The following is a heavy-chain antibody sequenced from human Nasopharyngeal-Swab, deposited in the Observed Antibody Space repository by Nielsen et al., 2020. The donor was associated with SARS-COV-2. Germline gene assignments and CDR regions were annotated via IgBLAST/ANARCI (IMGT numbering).Heavy chain of an antibody. D-gene: IGHD2/OR15-2a*01. Sequence: WVRQAPGQRLEWMGWINTGNGNTKYSQRFQARVTITRDTSANTAYVELSSLRSEDTAVYYCARRLLSSTYYYYYALDVWGQGTTVTVSS. CDR3: ARRLLSSTYYYYYALDV. CDR2: INTGNGNT. J-gene: IGHJ6*02. V-gene: IGHV1-3*04.